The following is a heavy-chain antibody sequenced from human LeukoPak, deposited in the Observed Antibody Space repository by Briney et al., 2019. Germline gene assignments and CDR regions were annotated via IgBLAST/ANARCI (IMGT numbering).Heavy chain of an antibody. CDR3: ARQRAYCGGDCYSYYFDY. J-gene: IGHJ4*02. D-gene: IGHD2-21*02. CDR2: ISSSSSTI. V-gene: IGHV3-48*04. Sequence: GGSLRLSCAASGFTFSSYSMNWVRQAPGKGLEWVSYISSSSSTIYYADSVKGRFTISRGNAKNSLYLQMNSLRAEDTAVYYCARQRAYCGGDCYSYYFDYWGQGTLVTVSS. CDR1: GFTFSSYS.